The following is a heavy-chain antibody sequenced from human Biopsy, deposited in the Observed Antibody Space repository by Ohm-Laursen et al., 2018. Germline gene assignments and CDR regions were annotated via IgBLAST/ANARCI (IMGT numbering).Heavy chain of an antibody. J-gene: IGHJ4*02. CDR3: AADADGYYTEFDY. Sequence: AASVKVSCKASGGPSTNYAFSWVRQAPGQGLEWVGRIVLVLGHLNYAQRFQGRVSITADKSTSYVFMELSRLTYGDTAVYYCAADADGYYTEFDYWGPGTLVTVSS. CDR2: IVLVLGHL. V-gene: IGHV1-69*04. D-gene: IGHD3-3*01. CDR1: GGPSTNYA.